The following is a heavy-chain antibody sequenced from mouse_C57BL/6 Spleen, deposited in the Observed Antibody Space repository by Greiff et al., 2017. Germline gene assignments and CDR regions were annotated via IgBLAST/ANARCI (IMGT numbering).Heavy chain of an antibody. V-gene: IGHV5-17*01. J-gene: IGHJ4*01. CDR2: ISSGSSTI. D-gene: IGHD1-1*01. CDR1: GFTFSDYG. CDR3: ASYYGSSYNGYAMDY. Sequence: EVQRVESGGGLVKPGGSLKLSCAASGFTFSDYGMHWVRQAPEKGLEWVAYISSGSSTIYYADTVKGRFTISRDNAKNTLFLQMTSLRSEDTAMYYCASYYGSSYNGYAMDYWGQGTSVTVSS.